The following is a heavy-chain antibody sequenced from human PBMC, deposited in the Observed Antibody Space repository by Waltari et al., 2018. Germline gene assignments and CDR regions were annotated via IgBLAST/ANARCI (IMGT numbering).Heavy chain of an antibody. CDR1: GFTFSSYG. V-gene: IGHV3-30*18. J-gene: IGHJ4*02. CDR3: AKEKGQQLVPHPFDY. Sequence: QVQLVESGGGVVQPGRSLRLSCAASGFTFSSYGMHWVRQAPGKGLEWVAVISYDGSNKYYADSVKGRFIISRDNSKNTLYLQMNSLRAEDTAVYYCAKEKGQQLVPHPFDYWGQGTLVTVSS. D-gene: IGHD6-13*01. CDR2: ISYDGSNK.